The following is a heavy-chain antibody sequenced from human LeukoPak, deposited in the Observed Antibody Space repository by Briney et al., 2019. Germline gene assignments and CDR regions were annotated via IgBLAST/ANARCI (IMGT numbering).Heavy chain of an antibody. CDR3: AKDPSKGTVRNWFDP. CDR2: ISGSGGTT. J-gene: IGHJ5*02. D-gene: IGHD3-10*01. Sequence: PGGSLRLSCAASGFTFNNFAMYWVRQAPGKGPEWVSGISGSGGTTYYADSVKGRFTIFRDNSKNTLYLEMNSLRAEDTAVYYCAKDPSKGTVRNWFDPWGQGTLVTVSS. V-gene: IGHV3-23*01. CDR1: GFTFNNFA.